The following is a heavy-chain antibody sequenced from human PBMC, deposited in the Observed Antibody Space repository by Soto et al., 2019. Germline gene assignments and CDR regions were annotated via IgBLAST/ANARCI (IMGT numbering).Heavy chain of an antibody. J-gene: IGHJ5*02. Sequence: PSETLSLTCTVSGGSISSYYWNWIRQPPGKGLEWIGNIYYSGGTNYNPSLKSRVTISVDTSKNQFSLKVDSVTAADTAMYYCARRGERGWFGLWGQGTLVTVSS. D-gene: IGHD3-16*01. CDR3: ARRGERGWFGL. CDR2: IYYSGGT. V-gene: IGHV4-59*08. CDR1: GGSISSYY.